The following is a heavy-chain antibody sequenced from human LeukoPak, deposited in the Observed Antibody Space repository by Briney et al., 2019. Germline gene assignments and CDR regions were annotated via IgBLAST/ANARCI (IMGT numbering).Heavy chain of an antibody. D-gene: IGHD6-19*01. V-gene: IGHV1-69*01. CDR1: GGTLSSYV. J-gene: IGHJ4*02. CDR3: ASLPGIYSSGLYTVDY. CDR2: IIPLFGTP. Sequence: SVKVSCKASGGTLSSYVINWVRQAPGQGLEWMAGIIPLFGTPNYAQRFQGRLTITADESTNTVYMELSSLRFDDTAVYYCASLPGIYSSGLYTVDYWGQGTLLTVS.